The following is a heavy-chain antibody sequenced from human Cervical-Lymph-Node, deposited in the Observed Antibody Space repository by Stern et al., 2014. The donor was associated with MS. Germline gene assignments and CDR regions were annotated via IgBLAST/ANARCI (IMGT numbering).Heavy chain of an antibody. V-gene: IGHV1-69*01. CDR1: GGTFSKFP. CDR2: IVPVCGTP. J-gene: IGHJ5*02. Sequence: VQLVESGAEVTKPGSSGKVSCKASGGTFSKFPSSWVRQAPGQGLAWMGGIVPVCGTPTYAQEFRGRVTITADVSTSTVYMELSSLRSDDTAVYYCALSSETSDRWYSLGYDLWGQGTLVTVSS. D-gene: IGHD6-13*01. CDR3: ALSSETSDRWYSLGYDL.